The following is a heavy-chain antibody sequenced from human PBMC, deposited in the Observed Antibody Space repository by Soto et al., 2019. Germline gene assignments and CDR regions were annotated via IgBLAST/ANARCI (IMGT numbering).Heavy chain of an antibody. V-gene: IGHV3-30-3*01. D-gene: IGHD4-17*01. CDR1: GFTFSSYA. Sequence: GGSLRLSCAASGFTFSSYAMHWVRQAPGKGLEWVAVISYDGSNKYYADSVKGRFTISRDNSKNTLYLQMNSLRAEDTAVYYCARHPTVTAKYYFDYWGQGTLVTVSS. J-gene: IGHJ4*02. CDR2: ISYDGSNK. CDR3: ARHPTVTAKYYFDY.